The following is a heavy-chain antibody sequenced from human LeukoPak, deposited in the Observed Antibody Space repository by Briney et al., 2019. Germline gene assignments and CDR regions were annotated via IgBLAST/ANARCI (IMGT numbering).Heavy chain of an antibody. CDR3: AKGRYSSSWAPFDP. CDR2: INTIGNKI. V-gene: IGHV3-23*05. D-gene: IGHD4-11*01. CDR1: EFSVSTYG. J-gene: IGHJ5*02. Sequence: PPGGSLRLSCSASEFSVSTYGMNWVRQAPGRGLEWVSSINTIGNKIYYGDSVKGRFTISRDNSKNTLSLQMNNLRAEDTAIYYCAKGRYSSSWAPFDPWGQGTLVTVSS.